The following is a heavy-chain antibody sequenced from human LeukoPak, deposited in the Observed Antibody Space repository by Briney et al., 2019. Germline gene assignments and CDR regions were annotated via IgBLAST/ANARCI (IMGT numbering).Heavy chain of an antibody. J-gene: IGHJ2*01. CDR2: IGYDGRNK. V-gene: IGHV3-33*01. Sequence: GGSLRLSCAASGFTFSSYGMHWVRQAPGKGLEWVAVIGYDGRNKYYADSVKGRFIISRDNSKNTLHLQINILRAEDTAVYYCARDMEQWLVQDWYFDLWGRGTLVTVSS. CDR1: GFTFSSYG. D-gene: IGHD6-19*01. CDR3: ARDMEQWLVQDWYFDL.